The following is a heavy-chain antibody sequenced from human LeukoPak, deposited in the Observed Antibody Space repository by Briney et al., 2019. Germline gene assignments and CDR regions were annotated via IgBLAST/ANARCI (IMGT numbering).Heavy chain of an antibody. D-gene: IGHD3-16*02. Sequence: GRSLRLSCAVSGITFSSYGMHWVRQAPGKGLEWVAVISRDGSNKYYADSVKGRFTISRDNSKSTLYLQMNSLRAEDTAVYYCAKGPGLRLGELSLWADYWGQGTLVTVSS. CDR3: AKGPGLRLGELSLWADY. V-gene: IGHV3-30*18. J-gene: IGHJ4*02. CDR2: ISRDGSNK. CDR1: GITFSSYG.